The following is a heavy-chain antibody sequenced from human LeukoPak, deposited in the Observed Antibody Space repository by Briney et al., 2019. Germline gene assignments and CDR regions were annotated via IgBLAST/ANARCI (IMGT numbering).Heavy chain of an antibody. Sequence: ASVKVSCKDSGNTFSGYDINWVRQASGQGPEWIGWMNPKSGNSNSAQKFQGRVTMTRDTSISTAYMELSRLRSDDTAVYYCARDHYGSGTWGQGTLVTVSS. V-gene: IGHV1-2*02. D-gene: IGHD3-10*01. CDR2: MNPKSGNS. J-gene: IGHJ5*02. CDR1: GNTFSGYD. CDR3: ARDHYGSGT.